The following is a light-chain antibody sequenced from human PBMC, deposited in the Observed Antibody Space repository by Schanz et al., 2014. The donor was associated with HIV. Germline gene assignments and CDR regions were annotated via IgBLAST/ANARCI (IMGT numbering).Light chain of an antibody. Sequence: QTVVTQEPSLTVSPGGTVTLTCGSSTGVVTIKHYPYWFQQKPGQAPRTLIYDTNNTHSWTPARFSGSLLGGKAALTLSGAQPEDEAEYYCLLSYSAARQVVFGGGTKLTVL. CDR2: DTN. J-gene: IGLJ2*01. CDR3: LLSYSAARQVV. CDR1: TGVVTIKHY. V-gene: IGLV7-46*01.